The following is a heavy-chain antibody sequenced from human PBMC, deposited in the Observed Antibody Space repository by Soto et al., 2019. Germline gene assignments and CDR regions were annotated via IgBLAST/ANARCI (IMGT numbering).Heavy chain of an antibody. V-gene: IGHV3-74*01. Sequence: GGSRRLSCLSSAVNFSSYVVHWVREVPVKGLMWVSRIHFDGSTTRYAGSVQGRFTISRDNAKNTLYLQMISLRAEDTAVYYCVRDYYERGASYYIDYGMDVWGQGTTVTVSS. CDR1: AVNFSSYV. CDR3: VRDYYERGASYYIDYGMDV. CDR2: IHFDGSTT. J-gene: IGHJ6*02. D-gene: IGHD3-22*01.